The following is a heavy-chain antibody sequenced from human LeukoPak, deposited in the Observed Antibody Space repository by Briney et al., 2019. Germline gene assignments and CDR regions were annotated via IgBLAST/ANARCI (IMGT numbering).Heavy chain of an antibody. J-gene: IGHJ4*02. D-gene: IGHD6-13*01. CDR1: GYTFTSYD. CDR3: ARGGAAAGTGDY. CDR2: MNPNSGNT. V-gene: IGHV1-8*01. Sequence: ASVKVSCKSSGYTFTSYDINWVRQATGQGLEWMGWMNPNSGNTGYAQKFQGRVTMTRNTSISTAYMELSSLRSEDTAVYYCARGGAAAGTGDYWGQGTLVTVSS.